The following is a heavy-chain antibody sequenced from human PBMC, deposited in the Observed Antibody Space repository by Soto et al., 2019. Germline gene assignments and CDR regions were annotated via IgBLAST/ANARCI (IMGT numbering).Heavy chain of an antibody. V-gene: IGHV3-74*01. CDR3: AREEGSYDYVWGSYRYTGRFDY. CDR2: INSDGSST. D-gene: IGHD3-16*02. J-gene: IGHJ4*02. CDR1: GFTFSSYW. Sequence: EVQLVESGGGLVQPGGSLRLSCAASGFTFSSYWMHWVRQAPGKGMVWVSRINSDGSSTSYADSGKGRFTISRDNAKNTLYLQTNSLRAEDTAVYYCAREEGSYDYVWGSYRYTGRFDYWGQRTLVTVSS.